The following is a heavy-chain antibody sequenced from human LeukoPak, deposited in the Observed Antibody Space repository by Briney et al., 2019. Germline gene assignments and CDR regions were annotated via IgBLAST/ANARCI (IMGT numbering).Heavy chain of an antibody. Sequence: SEPLSLPCTVSGGLISCYYWRWLPQPAGKGLEWLGRIYNCGSTNYYPSLEGRVTMSVDTSKKQFSLKLSSVTAPDPAVYFCARLLVAASLSYSFDYWGKGTLVTVSS. CDR3: ARLLVAASLSYSFDY. CDR2: IYNCGST. CDR1: GGLISCYY. D-gene: IGHD2-15*01. J-gene: IGHJ4*02. V-gene: IGHV4-4*07.